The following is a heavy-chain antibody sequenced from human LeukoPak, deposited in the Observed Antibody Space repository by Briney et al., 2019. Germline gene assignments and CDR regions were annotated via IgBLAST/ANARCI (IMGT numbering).Heavy chain of an antibody. CDR3: ARPMTKGWYFDL. D-gene: IGHD4-11*01. V-gene: IGHV4-59*08. J-gene: IGHJ2*01. CDR2: IYYSGST. Sequence: PSETLSLTCTVSGGSISSYYWSWIRQPPGKGLEWIGYIYYSGSTNYNPSLKSRVTISVDTSKNQFSLKLSSVTAADTAVYYCARPMTKGWYFDLWDRGTLVTVSS. CDR1: GGSISSYY.